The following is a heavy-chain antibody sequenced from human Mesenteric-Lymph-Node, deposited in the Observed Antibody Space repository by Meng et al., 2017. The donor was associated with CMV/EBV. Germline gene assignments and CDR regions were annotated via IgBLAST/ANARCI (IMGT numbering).Heavy chain of an antibody. V-gene: IGHV3-49*04. CDR1: GFNFGDYA. CDR2: IRGKGYGGTT. Sequence: GGSLRLSCTAPGFNFGDYAITWVRQAPGKGLEWIGFIRGKGYGGTTEYAASVKGRFTMSRDDSKGIAYLQMNSLKTEDTAVYYCTREHLTVGTTGPGGYWGQGTLVTVSS. CDR3: TREHLTVGTTGPGGY. J-gene: IGHJ4*02. D-gene: IGHD4-23*01.